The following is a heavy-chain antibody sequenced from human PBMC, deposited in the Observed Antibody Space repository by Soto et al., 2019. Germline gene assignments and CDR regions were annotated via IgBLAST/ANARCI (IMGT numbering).Heavy chain of an antibody. CDR3: ARVTYSSGWVAYMDV. V-gene: IGHV3-13*01. CDR1: GFTFSSYD. J-gene: IGHJ6*03. CDR2: IGTAGDT. Sequence: PGGSLRLSCAASGFTFSSYDMHWVRQATGKGLEWVSAIGTAGDTYYPGSVKGRFTISRENAKNSLYLQMNSLRAGDTAVYYCARVTYSSGWVAYMDVWGKGTTVTVSS. D-gene: IGHD6-19*01.